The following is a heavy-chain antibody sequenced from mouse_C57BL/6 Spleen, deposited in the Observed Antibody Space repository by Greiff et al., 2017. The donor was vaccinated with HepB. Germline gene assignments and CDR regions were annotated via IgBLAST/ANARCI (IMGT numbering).Heavy chain of an antibody. CDR1: GYTFTSYW. CDR2: IHPNSGST. D-gene: IGHD2-4*01. Sequence: QVQLQQPGAELVKPGASVKLSCKASGYTFTSYWMHWVKQRPGPGLEWIGMIHPNSGSTNYNEKFKSKATLTVDNSSSAAYMPLSSLTSEDSAVYYCAREYDYGYYFDYWGQGTTLTVSS. V-gene: IGHV1-64*01. J-gene: IGHJ2*01. CDR3: AREYDYGYYFDY.